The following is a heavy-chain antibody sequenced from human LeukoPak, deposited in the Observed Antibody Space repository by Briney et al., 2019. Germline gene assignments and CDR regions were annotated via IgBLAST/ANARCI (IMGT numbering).Heavy chain of an antibody. CDR2: ISGSGDYT. D-gene: IGHD3-22*01. CDR3: AKDRPNYYESNGHYYRRDGDY. J-gene: IGHJ4*02. Sequence: GGSLRLSCAASVLTFSTYAMSWVRQAPGKGLEWVSSISGSGDYTYYAGSVKGRCTISRDNSKNTLYLQMNSLRAEDTAIYYCAKDRPNYYESNGHYYRRDGDYWGQGTLVTVSS. V-gene: IGHV3-23*01. CDR1: VLTFSTYA.